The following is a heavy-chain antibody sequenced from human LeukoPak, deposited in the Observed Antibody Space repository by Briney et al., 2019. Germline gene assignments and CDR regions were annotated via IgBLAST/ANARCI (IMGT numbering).Heavy chain of an antibody. CDR1: GGTFSSYA. CDR2: IIPIFGTA. D-gene: IGHD6-19*01. V-gene: IGHV1-69*13. Sequence: GASVTVSCKASGGTFSSYAISWVRQAPGQGLEWMGGIIPIFGTANYAQKFQGRVTITADESTSTAYMELSSLRSEDTAVYYCARDRDGAVAGFDYWGQGTLVTVSS. J-gene: IGHJ4*02. CDR3: ARDRDGAVAGFDY.